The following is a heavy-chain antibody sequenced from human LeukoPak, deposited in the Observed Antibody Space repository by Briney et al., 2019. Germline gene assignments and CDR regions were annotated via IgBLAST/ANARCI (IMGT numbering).Heavy chain of an antibody. Sequence: SETLSLTCAVSGGSISSNNWWGWVRQPPGKGLEWIGEIYHSGSPNYNLSLKSRVTISVDKSRNHFSLNLSSVTAADTAVYYCARVNINNWHSCDYWGQGTLVTVSS. CDR2: IYHSGSP. J-gene: IGHJ4*02. CDR3: ARVNINNWHSCDY. CDR1: GGSISSNNW. D-gene: IGHD1-1*01. V-gene: IGHV4-4*02.